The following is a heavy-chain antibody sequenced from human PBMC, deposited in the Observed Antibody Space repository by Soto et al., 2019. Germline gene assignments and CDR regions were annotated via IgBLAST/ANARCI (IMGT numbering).Heavy chain of an antibody. J-gene: IGHJ6*02. D-gene: IGHD3-9*01. CDR1: GFTFSSYA. CDR2: VSYDGSNK. V-gene: IGHV3-30*09. Sequence: QVQLVESGGGVVQPGRSLRLSCAVSGFTFSSYAMHWVRQAPGKGLEWVAVVSYDGSNKYYADSVKGRFAISRDNSKNTLYLKMNSLRVEDTAVYYCAVLRYDIYLTYYITMDVWGQGTTVTVSS. CDR3: AVLRYDIYLTYYITMDV.